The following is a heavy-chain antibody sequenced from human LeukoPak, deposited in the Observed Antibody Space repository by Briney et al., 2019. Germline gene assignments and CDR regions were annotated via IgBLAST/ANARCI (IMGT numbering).Heavy chain of an antibody. CDR2: INPSGGST. V-gene: IGHV1-46*01. CDR1: GYTFTSYY. Sequence: ASVKVSCKASGYTFTSYYMHWVRQAPGQGLEWMGIINPSGGSTSYAQKFQGRVTMTRDMSTSTVYMELSSLRTEDTAVYYCARDKFAVAAAGNNWFDPWGQGTLVTVSS. CDR3: ARDKFAVAAAGNNWFDP. J-gene: IGHJ5*02. D-gene: IGHD6-13*01.